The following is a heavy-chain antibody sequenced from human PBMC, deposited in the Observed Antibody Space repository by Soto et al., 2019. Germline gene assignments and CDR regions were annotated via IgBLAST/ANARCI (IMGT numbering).Heavy chain of an antibody. CDR3: ARAVLYGMDV. Sequence: ASVKGSSKASGYTFTAYYMHWARQAPGQGVEGMGWINPNSCGTNYAQKFQGWVTMTRDTCISKAYMELSRLRSHETAVYYCARAVLYGMDVWGKGTTVTVSS. D-gene: IGHD3-10*01. V-gene: IGHV1-2*04. CDR1: GYTFTAYY. J-gene: IGHJ6*04. CDR2: INPNSCGT.